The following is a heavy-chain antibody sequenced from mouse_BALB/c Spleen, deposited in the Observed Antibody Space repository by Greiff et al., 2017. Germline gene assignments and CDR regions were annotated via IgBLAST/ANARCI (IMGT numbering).Heavy chain of an antibody. J-gene: IGHJ3*01. V-gene: IGHV1S34*01. CDR1: GYSFTGYY. CDR2: ISCYNGAT. Sequence: LVKTGASVKISCKASGYSFTGYYMHWVKQSHGKSLEWIGYISCYNGATSYNQKFKGKATFTVDTSSSTAYMQFNSLTSEDSAVYYCARPHYYGSSGPFAYWGQGTLVTVSA. D-gene: IGHD1-1*01. CDR3: ARPHYYGSSGPFAY.